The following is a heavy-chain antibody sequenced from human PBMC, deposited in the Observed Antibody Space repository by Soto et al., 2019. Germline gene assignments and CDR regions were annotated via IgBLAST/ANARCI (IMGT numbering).Heavy chain of an antibody. V-gene: IGHV3-15*01. CDR2: IKSRADGGTT. Sequence: EVQLVESGGDFVKPGGSLRVSCAVSGFSFSNAWMSWVRQAPGKGLEWVGRIKSRADGGTTDYTAPVKGRFTISRDDSKSTVCLRMNSLKTEDTAVYYCTAHLRDFFPLDYWGQGTLVTVSS. CDR3: TAHLRDFFPLDY. J-gene: IGHJ4*02. D-gene: IGHD3-3*01. CDR1: GFSFSNAW.